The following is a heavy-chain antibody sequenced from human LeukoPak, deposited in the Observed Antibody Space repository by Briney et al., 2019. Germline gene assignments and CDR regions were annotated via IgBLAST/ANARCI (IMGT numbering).Heavy chain of an antibody. CDR3: ARQGGALWYYYDSSGYPFDY. J-gene: IGHJ4*02. V-gene: IGHV4-34*01. CDR2: INHSGST. Sequence: SETLSLTCAVYGGSFSGYYWSWIRQPPGKGLEWIGEINHSGSTNYNLSLKSRVTISVDTSKNQFSLKLRSVTAADTAVYYCARQGGALWYYYDSSGYPFDYWGQGTLVTVSS. D-gene: IGHD3-22*01. CDR1: GGSFSGYY.